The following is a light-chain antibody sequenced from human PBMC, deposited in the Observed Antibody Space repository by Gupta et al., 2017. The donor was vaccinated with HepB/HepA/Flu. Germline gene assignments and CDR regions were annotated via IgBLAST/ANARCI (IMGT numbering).Light chain of an antibody. CDR2: LNNDGSH. CDR3: QAWDTGILV. J-gene: IGLJ1*01. V-gene: IGLV4-69*01. Sequence: QLVLTQSPSASASLAASVNLTCTLSSGHSSNAVAWHQQQPVKGPRYLMRLNNDGSHIKGDGIPDRFSGSSSGAERYLTISNLQSEDEADYYCQAWDTGILVFGTGTTVTVL. CDR1: SGHSSNA.